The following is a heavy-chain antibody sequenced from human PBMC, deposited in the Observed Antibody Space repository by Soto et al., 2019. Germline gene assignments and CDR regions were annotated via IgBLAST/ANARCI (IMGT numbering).Heavy chain of an antibody. J-gene: IGHJ6*02. V-gene: IGHV3-30*04. CDR1: GLPFVDYA. CDR2: RSDVGSIE. CDR3: ATCSAGRCYGALGGTLDYYGMDV. D-gene: IGHD2-15*01. Sequence: QVQLVESGGAVVKPGRPLRPSCAASGLPFVDYAMHGVRQAPVKGWGWGEVRSDVGSIEFTGDPVKGRFTISRDNSKKMLYLEMNSLRPEDTAVYYCATCSAGRCYGALGGTLDYYGMDVWGQGTTVTVSS.